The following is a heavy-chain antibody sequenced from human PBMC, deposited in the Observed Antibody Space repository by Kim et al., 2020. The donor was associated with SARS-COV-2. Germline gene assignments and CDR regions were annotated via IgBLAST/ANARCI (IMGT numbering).Heavy chain of an antibody. CDR2: IYYSGST. Sequence: SETLSLTCTVSGGSISSSSYYWGWIRQPPGKGLEWIGSIYYSGSTYYNPSLKSRVTISVDTSKNQFSLKLSSVTAADTAVYYCARDGVLYSSGWFDYWGQGTLVTVSS. J-gene: IGHJ4*02. V-gene: IGHV4-39*07. D-gene: IGHD6-19*01. CDR1: GGSISSSSYY. CDR3: ARDGVLYSSGWFDY.